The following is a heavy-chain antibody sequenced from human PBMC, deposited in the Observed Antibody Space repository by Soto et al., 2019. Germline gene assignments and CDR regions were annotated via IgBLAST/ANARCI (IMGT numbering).Heavy chain of an antibody. CDR1: GFTFSSHD. J-gene: IGHJ5*02. Sequence: EVQVVESGGGLVEPGGSLRLSCVASGFTFSSHDMHWVRQVTGKGLEWVSGIDSAGDTKYTASVKGRFTISRENAENSLHLQMNSLRAGDTAVYHCARGGVRGVSWNWFDTWGQGTLVTVSS. V-gene: IGHV3-13*01. CDR3: ARGGVRGVSWNWFDT. CDR2: IDSAGDT. D-gene: IGHD3-10*01.